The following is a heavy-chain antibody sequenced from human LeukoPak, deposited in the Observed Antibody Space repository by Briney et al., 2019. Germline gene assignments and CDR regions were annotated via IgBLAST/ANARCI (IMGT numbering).Heavy chain of an antibody. CDR1: GFTFSSFS. CDR2: ISSNSETT. Sequence: GWSLRLSCAASGFTFSSFSLTWVRQAPGKGLEWLSYISSNSETTSYADSVKGRFTSSRDYAKNSLYLQMNSLRAEDTAVYYCGRVARGNYYHFDSWGPGTLVTVSS. V-gene: IGHV3-48*04. D-gene: IGHD1-26*01. J-gene: IGHJ4*02. CDR3: GRVARGNYYHFDS.